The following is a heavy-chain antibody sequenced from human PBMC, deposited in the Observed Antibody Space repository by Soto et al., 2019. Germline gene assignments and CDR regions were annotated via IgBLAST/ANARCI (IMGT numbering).Heavy chain of an antibody. CDR1: GFTFRSFG. CDR2: IGSSGSDI. J-gene: IGHJ4*02. V-gene: IGHV3-48*02. Sequence: GGSLRLSCAASGFTFRSFGMNWVRQAPGRGLEWLSYIGSSGSDIYYADSVKGRFTISRDNAKNSLYPQMNNLRDEDTAVYYCARAALFGYDYWGQGTLVTVSS. CDR3: ARAALFGYDY. D-gene: IGHD3-10*02.